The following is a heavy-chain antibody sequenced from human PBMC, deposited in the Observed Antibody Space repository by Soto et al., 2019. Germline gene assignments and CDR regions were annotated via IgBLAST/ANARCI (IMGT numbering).Heavy chain of an antibody. Sequence: QVQLVESGGGVVQPGRSLRLSCAASGFTFSSYTMHWVSQAPGKGLEWVAVISYNGSNKYYADSVKGRFTISRDNSKNTLYLQMNGLRAEDTAVYYCAREALVVVISWYFESWFQGALVTDSS. D-gene: IGHD3-22*01. CDR1: GFTFSSYT. V-gene: IGHV3-30-3*01. CDR3: AREALVVVISWYFES. J-gene: IGHJ4*02. CDR2: ISYNGSNK.